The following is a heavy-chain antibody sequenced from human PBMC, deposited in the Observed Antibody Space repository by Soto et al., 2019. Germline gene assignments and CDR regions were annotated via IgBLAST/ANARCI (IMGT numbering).Heavy chain of an antibody. CDR1: GYTFTGYY. D-gene: IGHD2-15*01. J-gene: IGHJ6*02. CDR2: INPNSGGT. Sequence: ASVKVSCKASGYTFTGYYMHWVRQAPGQGLEWMGWINPNSGGTNYAQKFQGRVTMTRDTSISTAYMELSRLRSDDTAVYYCARGCSGGSCYSYYYYYYGMDVWGQGTKVTVSS. V-gene: IGHV1-2*02. CDR3: ARGCSGGSCYSYYYYYYGMDV.